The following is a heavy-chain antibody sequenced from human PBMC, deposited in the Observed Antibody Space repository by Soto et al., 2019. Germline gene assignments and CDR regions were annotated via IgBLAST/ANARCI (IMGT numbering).Heavy chain of an antibody. D-gene: IGHD3-9*01. V-gene: IGHV1-18*01. Sequence: ASVKVSCKASGYTFTSYGISWVRQAPGQGLGWMGWISAYNGNTNYAQKLQGRVTMTTDTSTSTAYMELRSLRSDDTAVYYCARVLRYFDWSSVGGYFDYWGQGTLVTVSS. J-gene: IGHJ4*02. CDR1: GYTFTSYG. CDR3: ARVLRYFDWSSVGGYFDY. CDR2: ISAYNGNT.